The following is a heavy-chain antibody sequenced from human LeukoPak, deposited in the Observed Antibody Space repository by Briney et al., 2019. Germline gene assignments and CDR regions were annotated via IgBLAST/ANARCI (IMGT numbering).Heavy chain of an antibody. CDR2: IYPGDSDA. CDR3: ARTRTAVSGDAFEI. D-gene: IGHD6-19*01. J-gene: IGHJ3*02. Sequence: GESLKISCKGSGFTFTSYWIGWVRQMPGKGLEWMGIIYPGDSDARYSPSFQGQVTISVDKSITTAYLQWSSLKASDTAMYYCARTRTAVSGDAFEIWGQGTMVTVSS. V-gene: IGHV5-51*01. CDR1: GFTFTSYW.